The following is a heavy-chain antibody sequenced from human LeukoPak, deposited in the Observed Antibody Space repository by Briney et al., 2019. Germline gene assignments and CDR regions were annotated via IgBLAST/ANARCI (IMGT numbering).Heavy chain of an antibody. Sequence: GGSLRLSCAASGFTFSSYSMDLVRQAPGKGLEWVSSISSSSSYIYYADSVKGRFTISRDNAKNSLYLQMNSLRAEDTAVYYCAREQQLAKGLDYWGQGTLVTVSS. J-gene: IGHJ4*02. CDR1: GFTFSSYS. D-gene: IGHD6-13*01. V-gene: IGHV3-21*03. CDR2: ISSSSSYI. CDR3: AREQQLAKGLDY.